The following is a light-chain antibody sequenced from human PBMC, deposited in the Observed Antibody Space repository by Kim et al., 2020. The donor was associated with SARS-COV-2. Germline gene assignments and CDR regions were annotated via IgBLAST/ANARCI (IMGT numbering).Light chain of an antibody. J-gene: IGLJ1*01. Sequence: SYELTQPPSVSVSPGQTASITCSGDKLGDKYACWYQQKPGQSPVLVIYQDNKRPSGIPERFSASSSGNTATLTITGTQAMGEADYYCQAWDSSTLYVFGTGTKVTVL. CDR2: QDN. CDR1: KLGDKY. V-gene: IGLV3-1*01. CDR3: QAWDSSTLYV.